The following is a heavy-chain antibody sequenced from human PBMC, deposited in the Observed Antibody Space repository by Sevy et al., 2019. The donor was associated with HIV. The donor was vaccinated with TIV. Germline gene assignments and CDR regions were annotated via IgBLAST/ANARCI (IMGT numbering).Heavy chain of an antibody. V-gene: IGHV3-9*01. CDR1: GFTFDEHA. J-gene: IGHJ6*02. Sequence: GGSLRLSCRTFGFTFDEHAMHWVRQVPGKGLEWVSGIRWNGGSVAYADSVKGRVTISRDNTKSSLSLQMNGLRPEDTAVYYCAKSKVASVYHYYGMDVWGHGTTVTVSS. CDR3: AKSKVASVYHYYGMDV. CDR2: IRWNGGSV.